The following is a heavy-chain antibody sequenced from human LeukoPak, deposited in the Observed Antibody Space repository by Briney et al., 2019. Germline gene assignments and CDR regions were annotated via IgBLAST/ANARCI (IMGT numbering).Heavy chain of an antibody. CDR2: IIPIFGTG. Sequence: SETVSFTSSVGAFTIYAISWVWQAPGQGLEWMGGIIPIFGTGNYAHKFQGRVTITTDESTSTDYMELSSLRSEGTAVYYCAIPDLESLDYGINGFDPCGEGTLLTVSS. V-gene: IGHV1-69*05. CDR1: VGAFTIYA. J-gene: IGHJ5*02. CDR3: AIPDLESLDYGINGFDP. D-gene: IGHD4-17*01.